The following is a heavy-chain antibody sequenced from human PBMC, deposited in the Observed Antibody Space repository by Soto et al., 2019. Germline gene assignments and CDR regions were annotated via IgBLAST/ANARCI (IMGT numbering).Heavy chain of an antibody. V-gene: IGHV3-30-3*01. CDR1: GFTFSSYA. D-gene: IGHD3-10*01. J-gene: IGHJ3*02. Sequence: GSSVRLSWAASGFTFSSYAMQWVRQAPGKGLEWVAVISYDGSNKYYADSVKGRFTISRDNSKNTLYLQMNSLRAEDTAVYYCARERGWLTMVRGVINPHQPAFDIWVQGTTVTGSS. CDR2: ISYDGSNK. CDR3: ARERGWLTMVRGVINPHQPAFDI.